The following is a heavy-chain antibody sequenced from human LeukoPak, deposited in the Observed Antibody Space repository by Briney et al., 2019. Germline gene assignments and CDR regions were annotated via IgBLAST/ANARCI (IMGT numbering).Heavy chain of an antibody. J-gene: IGHJ4*02. CDR1: GFTVSSNY. CDR2: IYSGGNT. V-gene: IGHV3-66*01. Sequence: GGSLRLSCVASGFTVSSNYMTWVGQAPGKGLEWVSVIYSGGNTFYSDSVKGGFTISRDNSKNTLYLQMNSLRGEDTAIYYCARDVVATVFDYWGQGTLVTVSS. CDR3: ARDVVATVFDY.